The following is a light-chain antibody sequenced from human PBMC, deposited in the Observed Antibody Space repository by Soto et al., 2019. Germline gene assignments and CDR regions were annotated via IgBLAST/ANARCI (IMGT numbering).Light chain of an antibody. CDR1: RSVSSTY. CDR3: HQYGGSLGT. V-gene: IGKV3-20*01. CDR2: GTS. Sequence: DIVVTQSPGTLYLSPGERATLSFRASRSVSSTYLAWYQHKPGQAPRLLLYGTSSRATGIPDRFSGSGSGTDFSLTISSLEPEDFAVYYFHQYGGSLGTFGGGTKVEIK. J-gene: IGKJ4*01.